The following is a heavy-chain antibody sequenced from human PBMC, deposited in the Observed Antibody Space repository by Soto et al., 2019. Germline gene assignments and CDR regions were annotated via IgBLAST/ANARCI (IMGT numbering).Heavy chain of an antibody. CDR2: IYYSGST. CDR1: GGSVSSGSYY. Sequence: TSETLSLTCTVSGGSVSSGSYYWSWIRQPPGKGLEWIGYIYYSGSTNCNPSLKSRVTISVDTSKNQFSLKLSSVTAADTAVYYCARDSTEMATTYFDYWGQGTLVTVSS. D-gene: IGHD2-2*01. CDR3: ARDSTEMATTYFDY. V-gene: IGHV4-61*01. J-gene: IGHJ4*02.